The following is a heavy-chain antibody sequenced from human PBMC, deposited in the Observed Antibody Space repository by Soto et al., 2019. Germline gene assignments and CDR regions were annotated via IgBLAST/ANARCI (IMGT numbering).Heavy chain of an antibody. V-gene: IGHV3-30*03. CDR2: ISYDGSNK. CDR1: GFTFSSYG. J-gene: IGHJ4*02. Sequence: QVQLVESGGGVVQPGRSLRLSCAASGFTFSSYGRHWVRQPPGKGLEWVAVISYDGSNKYYADSVKGRFTISRDNSKNTLYLQMNSLRAEDTAVYYCATPIYSGYDFDYFDYWGQGTLVTVSS. D-gene: IGHD5-12*01. CDR3: ATPIYSGYDFDYFDY.